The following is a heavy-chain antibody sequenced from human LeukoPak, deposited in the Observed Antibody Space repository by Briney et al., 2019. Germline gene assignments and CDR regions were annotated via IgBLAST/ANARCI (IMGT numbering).Heavy chain of an antibody. J-gene: IGHJ4*02. CDR1: GFTFNNYA. Sequence: GGSLRLSCAASGFTFNNYAMSWVRQAPGKGLEWVSGISDSGRATYYTDSVRGRCTISRDSSKNTVYLQMRNLRAEDTAVYFCARHDSFIPYWGQGSLVTVSS. CDR3: ARHDSFIPY. V-gene: IGHV3-23*01. D-gene: IGHD5-18*01. CDR2: ISDSGRAT.